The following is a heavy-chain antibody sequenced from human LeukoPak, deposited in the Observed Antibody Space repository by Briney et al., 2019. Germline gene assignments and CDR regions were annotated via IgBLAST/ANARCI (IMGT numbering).Heavy chain of an antibody. CDR1: GDSISSYY. Sequence: SETLSLTCTVSGDSISSYYYTWLRQPPGKGLEWIGYVSHSGSTNYNPSLTSRVAMSLDTSKNQFTRKLSSVTAADTAVYYCTRAPLRSATDHWGQGSLVTVSS. D-gene: IGHD3-10*01. CDR3: TRAPLRSATDH. V-gene: IGHV4-59*08. J-gene: IGHJ4*02. CDR2: VSHSGST.